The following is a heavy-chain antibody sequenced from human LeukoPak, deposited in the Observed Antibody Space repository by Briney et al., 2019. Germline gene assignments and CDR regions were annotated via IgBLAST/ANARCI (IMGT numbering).Heavy chain of an antibody. D-gene: IGHD3-10*01. CDR3: ARGHTMVRGVSTWSYFDY. Sequence: GSLRLSCAASGFTFSNAWMSWVRQPPGKGLEWIGEINHSGSTNYNPSLKSRVTISVDTSKNQFSLKLSSVTAADTAVYYCARGHTMVRGVSTWSYFDYWGQGTLVTVSS. J-gene: IGHJ4*02. CDR1: GFTFSNAW. V-gene: IGHV4-34*01. CDR2: INHSGST.